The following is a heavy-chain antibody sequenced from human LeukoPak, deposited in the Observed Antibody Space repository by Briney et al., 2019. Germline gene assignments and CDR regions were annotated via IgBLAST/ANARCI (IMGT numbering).Heavy chain of an antibody. CDR3: ARVTGSIDY. CDR2: MNTNSGDT. CDR1: GYTFTNYD. V-gene: IGHV1-8*01. D-gene: IGHD1-26*01. J-gene: IGHJ4*02. Sequence: ASVKVSCTASGYTFTNYDINWVRQAPGQGGGWVGWMNTNSGDTGYSQRFQGRVTMTRDTSISTAYMELSSLRSDDTAVYYCARVTGSIDYWGQGTLVTVSS.